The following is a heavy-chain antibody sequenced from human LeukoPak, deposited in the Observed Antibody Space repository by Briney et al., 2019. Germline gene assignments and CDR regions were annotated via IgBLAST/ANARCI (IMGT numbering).Heavy chain of an antibody. D-gene: IGHD3-10*01. CDR3: ARQLEARGGFDY. J-gene: IGHJ4*02. V-gene: IGHV3-21*01. CDR1: GFTFGSYS. CDR2: ISSSSSYI. Sequence: GGSLRLSCAASGFTFGSYSMNWVRQAPGKGLEWVSSISSSSSYIYYADSVKGRFTISRDNAKNSLYLQMNSLRAEDTAVYYCARQLEARGGFDYWGQGTLVTVSS.